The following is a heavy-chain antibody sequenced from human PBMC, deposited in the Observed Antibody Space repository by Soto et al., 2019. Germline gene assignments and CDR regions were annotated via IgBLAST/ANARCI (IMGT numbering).Heavy chain of an antibody. V-gene: IGHV2-5*02. D-gene: IGHD3-3*01. CDR2: IYWDDDK. CDR1: GFSLSTSGVG. CDR3: AHTDDFWSGSRFEP. J-gene: IGHJ5*02. Sequence: QITLKESGPTLVKPTQTLTLTCTFSGFSLSTSGVGVGWIRQPPGKALEWLALIYWDDDKRYSPSLKSRLTINQDTSKNQVVLTMTDMDPFDTATDYCAHTDDFWSGSRFEPRGQGTLVTDS.